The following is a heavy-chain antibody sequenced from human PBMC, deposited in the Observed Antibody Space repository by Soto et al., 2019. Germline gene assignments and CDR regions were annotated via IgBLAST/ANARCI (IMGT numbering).Heavy chain of an antibody. J-gene: IGHJ6*03. CDR2: IIPILGIA. V-gene: IGHV1-69*04. D-gene: IGHD6-6*01. Sequence: SVKVSCKASGGTFSSYTISWVRQAPGQGLEWMGRIIPILGIANYAQKFQGRVTITADKSTSTAYMELSSLRSEDTAVYYCARESSSSSDYYYYMDVWGKGTTVTVSS. CDR3: ARESSSSSDYYYYMDV. CDR1: GGTFSSYT.